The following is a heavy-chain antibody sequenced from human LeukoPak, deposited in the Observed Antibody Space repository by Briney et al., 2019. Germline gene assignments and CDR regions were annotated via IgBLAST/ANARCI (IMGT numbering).Heavy chain of an antibody. Sequence: SVKVSCKASGGTFSSYAISWVRQAPGQGLEWMGGIIPIFGTANYAQKFQGRVTITADETTSTAYMELSSLRSEDTAVYYCARVPSYCSSTSCYYYYYYGMDVWGQGTTVTVSS. CDR2: IIPIFGTA. V-gene: IGHV1-69*13. CDR3: ARVPSYCSSTSCYYYYYYGMDV. CDR1: GGTFSSYA. J-gene: IGHJ6*02. D-gene: IGHD2-2*01.